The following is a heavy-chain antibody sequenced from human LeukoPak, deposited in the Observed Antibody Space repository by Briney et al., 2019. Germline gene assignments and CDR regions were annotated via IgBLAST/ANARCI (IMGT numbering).Heavy chain of an antibody. CDR1: GYSISSGYY. V-gene: IGHV4-59*08. CDR3: ARHDYYGSGSYYSPNWFDP. J-gene: IGHJ5*02. Sequence: SETLSLTCTVSGYSISSGYYWSWIRQPPGKGLEWIGYIYYSGSTNYNPSLKSRVTISVDTSKNQFSLKLSSVTAADTAVYYCARHDYYGSGSYYSPNWFDPWGQGTLVTVSS. CDR2: IYYSGST. D-gene: IGHD3-10*01.